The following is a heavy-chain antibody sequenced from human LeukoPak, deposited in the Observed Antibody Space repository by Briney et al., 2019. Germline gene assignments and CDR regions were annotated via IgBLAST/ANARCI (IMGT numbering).Heavy chain of an antibody. J-gene: IGHJ3*02. D-gene: IGHD6-19*01. CDR3: ARGAGYSGGWLRKNDAFDI. Sequence: PSETLSLTCAVYGGSFSGYYWSWIRQPPGKGLEWIGEINHSGSTNYNPSLKSRVTLSVDTSKNQFSLKLSSVTAADTAVYYCARGAGYSGGWLRKNDAFDIWGQGTMVTVSS. CDR2: INHSGST. V-gene: IGHV4-34*01. CDR1: GGSFSGYY.